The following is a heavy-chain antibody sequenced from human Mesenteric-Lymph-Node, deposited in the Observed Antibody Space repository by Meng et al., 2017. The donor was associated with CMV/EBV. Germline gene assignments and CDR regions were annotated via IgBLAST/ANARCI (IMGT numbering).Heavy chain of an antibody. J-gene: IGHJ4*02. CDR3: ARASSYGYVGNS. V-gene: IGHV3-74*01. Sequence: SCAASGFIFSDYWMHWVRQAPGQGLVWVSHINSDGGGTNYADSVKGRFTISRDNAKNTLYLQMNSLRAEDTAVYFCARASSYGYVGNSWGQGTLVTVSS. CDR2: INSDGGGT. D-gene: IGHD5-18*01. CDR1: GFIFSDYW.